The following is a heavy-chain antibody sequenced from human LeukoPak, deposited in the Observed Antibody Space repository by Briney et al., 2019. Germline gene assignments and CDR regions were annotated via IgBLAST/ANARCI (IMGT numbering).Heavy chain of an antibody. V-gene: IGHV3-33*08. CDR3: AREGARGNSQFDY. J-gene: IGHJ4*02. D-gene: IGHD2/OR15-2a*01. CDR1: GFTFSNAW. CDR2: IWYDGSNK. Sequence: GGSLRLSCAASGFTFSNAWMGWVRQAPGKGREWVALIWYDGSNKYYADSVKDRLTISRDNSKNTLYLQMNSLRAEDTAIYYCAREGARGNSQFDYWGQGTLVTVSS.